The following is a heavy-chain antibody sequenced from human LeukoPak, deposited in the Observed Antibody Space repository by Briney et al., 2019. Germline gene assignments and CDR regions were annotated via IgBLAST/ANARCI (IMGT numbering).Heavy chain of an antibody. CDR3: ATKSGNYYNY. J-gene: IGHJ4*02. V-gene: IGHV3-7*03. D-gene: IGHD1-26*01. CDR2: IKQDGSEK. Sequence: GGSLRLSCAASGFSFSSYWMTWVRQAPGKGLEWVANIKQDGSEKYYVDSVKGRFTISRDNARKSLYLQINSLRTEDTAVYYCATKSGNYYNYWGRGSLVTVSS. CDR1: GFSFSSYW.